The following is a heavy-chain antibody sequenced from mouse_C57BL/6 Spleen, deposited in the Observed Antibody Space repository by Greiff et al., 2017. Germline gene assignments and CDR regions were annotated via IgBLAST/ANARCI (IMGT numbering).Heavy chain of an antibody. D-gene: IGHD2-5*01. CDR2: ILPSIGRT. Sequence: QVQLQQSGSELRSPGSSVKLSCKDFDSEVFPIAYMSWVRQKPGHGFEWIGGILPSIGRTIYGEKFEDKATLDADTLSNTAYLELNSLTSEDSAIYYCARPSYYSNYPYAMDYWGQGTSVTVSS. J-gene: IGHJ4*01. CDR1: DSEVFPIAY. CDR3: ARPSYYSNYPYAMDY. V-gene: IGHV15-2*01.